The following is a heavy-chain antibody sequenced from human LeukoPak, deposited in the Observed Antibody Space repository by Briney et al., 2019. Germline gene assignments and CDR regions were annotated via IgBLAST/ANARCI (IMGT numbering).Heavy chain of an antibody. Sequence: PSETLSLTCTVSGGSISSSSYYWGWIRQPPGKGLEWIGSIYYSGSTYYNPSLKSRLTISVDTSKNQFSLKLSSVTAADTAVYYCARQGENYSSFDYWGQGTLVTVSS. V-gene: IGHV4-39*01. J-gene: IGHJ4*02. D-gene: IGHD1-7*01. CDR1: GGSISSSSYY. CDR2: IYYSGST. CDR3: ARQGENYSSFDY.